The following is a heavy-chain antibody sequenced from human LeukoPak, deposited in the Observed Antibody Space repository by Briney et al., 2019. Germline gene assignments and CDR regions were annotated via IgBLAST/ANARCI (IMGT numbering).Heavy chain of an antibody. CDR1: GGSISSYN. CDR3: ARSRRWLQDTLDY. Sequence: SETLSLTCTVSGGSISSYNWSWIRQPPGKGLEWIGYIYYSGSTNYNPSLKSRVTISVDTSKNQFSLKLSSVTAADTAVYYCARSRRWLQDTLDYWGQGTLVTVSS. D-gene: IGHD5-24*01. J-gene: IGHJ4*02. CDR2: IYYSGST. V-gene: IGHV4-59*01.